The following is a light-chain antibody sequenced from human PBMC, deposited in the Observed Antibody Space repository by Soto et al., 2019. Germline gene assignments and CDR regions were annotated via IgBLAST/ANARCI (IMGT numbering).Light chain of an antibody. Sequence: IQLTQSPSSLSASVGDRVTITCRASQGIRNYLAWYQQKPGRAPRLLIYAASTLQNVVPSRFSGSGSGTDFTLTISSLQPEDFATYYCQQLNSFPRTFGPGTKVDIK. CDR1: QGIRNY. CDR3: QQLNSFPRT. J-gene: IGKJ3*01. V-gene: IGKV1-9*01. CDR2: AAS.